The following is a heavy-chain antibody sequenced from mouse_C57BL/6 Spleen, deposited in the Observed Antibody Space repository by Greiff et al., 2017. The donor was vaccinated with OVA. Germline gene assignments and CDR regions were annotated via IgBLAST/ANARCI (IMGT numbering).Heavy chain of an antibody. CDR2: ISSGSSTI. V-gene: IGHV5-17*01. CDR1: GFTFSDYG. J-gene: IGHJ4*01. Sequence: VQLKQSGGGLVKPGGSLKLSCAASGFTFSDYGMHWVRQAPEKGLEWVAYISSGSSTIYYADTVKGRFTISRDKAKNTLFLQMTSLRAEDTAMYYCARGGAMDYWGQGTSVTVSS. CDR3: ARGGAMDY.